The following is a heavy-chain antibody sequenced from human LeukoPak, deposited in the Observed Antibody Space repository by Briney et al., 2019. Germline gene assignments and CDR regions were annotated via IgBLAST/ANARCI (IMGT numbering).Heavy chain of an antibody. J-gene: IGHJ6*03. Sequence: GGSLRLSCAASGFTFSNYGMHWVRQAPGKGLEWVAFIRYDGSDKYYVDSVKGRFTISRDNSKNTLYLQMNSLRAEDTAVYYCAKGQVTALYYYYYMDVCGKGTTVTVSS. CDR1: GFTFSNYG. CDR3: AKGQVTALYYYYYMDV. D-gene: IGHD5-18*01. CDR2: IRYDGSDK. V-gene: IGHV3-30*02.